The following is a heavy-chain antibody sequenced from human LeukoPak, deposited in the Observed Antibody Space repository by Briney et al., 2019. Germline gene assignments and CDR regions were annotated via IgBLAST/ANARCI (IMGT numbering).Heavy chain of an antibody. V-gene: IGHV3-23*01. CDR1: GFTFSSYA. CDR3: ARARGDIVVVPAATPYAFDI. J-gene: IGHJ3*02. Sequence: GGSLRLSCAASGFTFSSYAMSWVRQAPGKGLEWVSAISGSGGSTYYADSVKGRFTISRDNSKNTLYLQMNSLRAEDTAVYYCARARGDIVVVPAATPYAFDIWGQGTMVTVSS. CDR2: ISGSGGST. D-gene: IGHD2-2*01.